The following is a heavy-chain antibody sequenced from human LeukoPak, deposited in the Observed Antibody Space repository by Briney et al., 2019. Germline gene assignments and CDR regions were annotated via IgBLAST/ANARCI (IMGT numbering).Heavy chain of an antibody. J-gene: IGHJ4*02. CDR2: INPDGSQK. D-gene: IGHD1-1*01. V-gene: IGHV3-7*01. CDR1: GFTFSGNW. CDR3: AKLLGTGTTYDS. Sequence: TGGSLRLSCEAPGFTFSGNWMSWVRQAPGKGQEWVASINPDGSQKFYVDSVKGRFAISRDNTKNSLYLHMNSLRAEDTAMYYCAKLLGTGTTYDSWGQGTRVTVSS.